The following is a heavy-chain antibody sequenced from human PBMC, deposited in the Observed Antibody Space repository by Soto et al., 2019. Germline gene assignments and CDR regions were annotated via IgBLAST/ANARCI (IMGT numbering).Heavy chain of an antibody. D-gene: IGHD4-4*01. CDR2: INPNSGGT. Sequence: QVQLVQSGAEVKKPGASVKVSCKASGYTFTDYYIHWVRQAPGQGLEWMGWINPNSGGTNYAQKFQGRVTMPRDTPISTAYMELSRLRSDDTAVYYCARSPPGDSKTNWFDPWGQGTLVTVSS. V-gene: IGHV1-2*02. J-gene: IGHJ5*02. CDR3: ARSPPGDSKTNWFDP. CDR1: GYTFTDYY.